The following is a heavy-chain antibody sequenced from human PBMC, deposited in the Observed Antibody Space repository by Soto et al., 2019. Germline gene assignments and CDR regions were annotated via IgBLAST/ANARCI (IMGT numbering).Heavy chain of an antibody. Sequence: LSLTCAASGFTFSSYAMHWVRQAPGKGLEWVAVISYDGSNKYYADSVKGRFTISRDNSKNTLYLQMNSLRAEDTAVYYCARGLGLDYWGQGTLVTVSS. CDR2: ISYDGSNK. CDR1: GFTFSSYA. V-gene: IGHV3-30-3*01. J-gene: IGHJ4*02. CDR3: ARGLGLDY. D-gene: IGHD3-16*01.